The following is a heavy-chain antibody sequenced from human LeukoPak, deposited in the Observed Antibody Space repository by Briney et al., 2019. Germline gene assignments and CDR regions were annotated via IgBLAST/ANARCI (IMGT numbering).Heavy chain of an antibody. J-gene: IGHJ4*02. CDR1: GYSFTSYW. CDR2: IYPGDSDT. D-gene: IGHD1-7*01. CDR3: ATGNWNYPFDY. Sequence: PAASVKVSCKGSGYSFTSYWIGWGRQMPGKGLEWMGIIYPGDSDTRYSPSFQGQVTISADKSISAAYLQWSSLKASDTAMYYCATGNWNYPFDYWGQGTLVTVSS. V-gene: IGHV5-51*03.